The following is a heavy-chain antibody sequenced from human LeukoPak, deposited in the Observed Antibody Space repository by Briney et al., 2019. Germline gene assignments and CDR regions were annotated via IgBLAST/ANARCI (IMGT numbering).Heavy chain of an antibody. CDR3: ARGLMGATPFDY. CDR1: GGSFSGYY. V-gene: IGHV4-34*01. CDR2: INHSGST. Sequence: SETLSFTCAVYGGSFSGYYWSWIRQPPGKGLEWIGEINHSGSTNYNPSLKSRVTISVDTSKNQFSLKLSSVTAADTAVYYCARGLMGATPFDYWGQGTLVTVSS. D-gene: IGHD1-26*01. J-gene: IGHJ4*02.